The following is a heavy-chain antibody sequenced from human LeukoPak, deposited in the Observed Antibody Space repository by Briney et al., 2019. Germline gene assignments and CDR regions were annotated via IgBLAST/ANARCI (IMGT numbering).Heavy chain of an antibody. CDR1: GGSISSYY. D-gene: IGHD1-26*01. J-gene: IGHJ3*02. Sequence: NPSETLSLTCTVSGGSISSYYWIWIRQPPGKGLEYIGYFHYSGNTNYNPSLKSRVTISVDTSRKQFSLKLNSVTAADTALYYCARLGLPNAFDIWGQGTLVTVSS. CDR2: FHYSGNT. V-gene: IGHV4-59*08. CDR3: ARLGLPNAFDI.